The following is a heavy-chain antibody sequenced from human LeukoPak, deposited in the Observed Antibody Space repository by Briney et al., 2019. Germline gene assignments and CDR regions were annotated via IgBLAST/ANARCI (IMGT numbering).Heavy chain of an antibody. D-gene: IGHD2-21*02. Sequence: SENLSLTCAVYGGSFSGYYWSWIRQPPGKGLEWIGEINHSGSTNYNPSLKSRVTISVDTSKNQFSLKLSSVTAADTAVYYCARSRLMTFDPWGQGTLVTVSS. J-gene: IGHJ5*02. V-gene: IGHV4-34*01. CDR3: ARSRLMTFDP. CDR2: INHSGST. CDR1: GGSFSGYY.